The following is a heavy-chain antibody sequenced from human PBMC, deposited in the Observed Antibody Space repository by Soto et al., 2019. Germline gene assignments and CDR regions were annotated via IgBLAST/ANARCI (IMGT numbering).Heavy chain of an antibody. J-gene: IGHJ6*02. CDR3: ASEDCSGGSCYYDGMDV. CDR1: GFTFSSYG. CDR2: IWYDGSNK. Sequence: QVQLVESGGGVVQPGRSLRLSCAASGFTFSSYGMHWVRQAPGKGLEWVAIIWYDGSNKYYADSVKGRFTISRDNSKNSLYLQMNSQRAEDTSVYYCASEDCSGGSCYYDGMDVWGQGTTVTVSS. D-gene: IGHD2-15*01. V-gene: IGHV3-33*01.